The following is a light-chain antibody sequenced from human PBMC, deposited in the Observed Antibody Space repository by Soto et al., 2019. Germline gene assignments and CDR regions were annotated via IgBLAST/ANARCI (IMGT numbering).Light chain of an antibody. V-gene: IGLV1-40*01. CDR2: GNS. CDR3: QSYDSSLSGYV. CDR1: SSNIGAGYD. Sequence: QSVLTQPPSVSGAPGQSVTISCTGSSSNIGAGYDVHWYQQLPGTAPKLLIYGNSNRPSGVPDRFSGSKSGTSASLAITGLQAEDEADYYCQSYDSSLSGYVFGTGNKVTV. J-gene: IGLJ1*01.